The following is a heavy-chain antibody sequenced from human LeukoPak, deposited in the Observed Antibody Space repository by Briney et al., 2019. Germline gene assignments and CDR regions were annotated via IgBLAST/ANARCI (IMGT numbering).Heavy chain of an antibody. CDR1: GFTFSSYW. Sequence: GGSLRLSCAASGFTFSSYWMSWVRQAPGKGLEGVANIKQDGSEKYYVDSVKGRFTISRDNAKNSLYLQMNSLRAEDTAVYYCAREYYDFWSGPSPLFDYWGQGTLVTVSS. V-gene: IGHV3-7*01. CDR2: IKQDGSEK. D-gene: IGHD3-3*01. CDR3: AREYYDFWSGPSPLFDY. J-gene: IGHJ4*02.